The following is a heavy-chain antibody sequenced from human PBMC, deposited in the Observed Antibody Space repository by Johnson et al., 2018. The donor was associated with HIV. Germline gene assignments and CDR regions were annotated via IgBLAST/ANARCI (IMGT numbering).Heavy chain of an antibody. CDR3: ASCESDSSGRGAFDI. V-gene: IGHV3-30-3*01. CDR1: GFTFSSYA. CDR2: ISYDGSNK. J-gene: IGHJ3*02. D-gene: IGHD3-22*01. Sequence: QVQLVESRGVLVQPGGSLRLSCAASGFTFSSYAMHWVRQAPGKGLEWVAVISYDGSNKYYADSVKGRFTISRDNSKNTLYLQMNSLRAEDTAVYYCASCESDSSGRGAFDIWGQGTMVTVSS.